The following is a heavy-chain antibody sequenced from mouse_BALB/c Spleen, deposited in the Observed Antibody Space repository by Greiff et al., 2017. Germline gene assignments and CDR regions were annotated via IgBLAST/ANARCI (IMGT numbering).Heavy chain of an antibody. J-gene: IGHJ4*01. D-gene: IGHD3-3*01. Sequence: QVQLQQPGAELVKPGASVKMSCKASGYTFTSYWMHWAKQRPGQGLEWIGVIDPSDSYTSYNQKFKGKATLTVDTSSSTAYMQLSSLTSEDSAVYYCTRDRDGNYAMDYWGQGTSVTVSS. V-gene: IGHV1S127*01. CDR1: GYTFTSYW. CDR3: TRDRDGNYAMDY. CDR2: IDPSDSYT.